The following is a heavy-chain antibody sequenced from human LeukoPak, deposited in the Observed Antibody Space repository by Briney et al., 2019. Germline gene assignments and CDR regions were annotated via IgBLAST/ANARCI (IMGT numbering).Heavy chain of an antibody. D-gene: IGHD6-13*01. Sequence: SETLSLTCAVYGGSFSAYYWTWIRQPPGKGLEWIGEINHSGSTNYNPSLKSRVTISVDTSKNQFSLKMNSVTAADTAVYYCARGGGIAAAADYFDYWGQGTLVTVSA. CDR3: ARGGGIAAAADYFDY. CDR1: GGSFSAYY. J-gene: IGHJ4*02. V-gene: IGHV4-34*01. CDR2: INHSGST.